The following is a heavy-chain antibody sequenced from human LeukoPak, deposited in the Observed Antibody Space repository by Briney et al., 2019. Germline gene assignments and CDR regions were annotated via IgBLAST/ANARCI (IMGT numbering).Heavy chain of an antibody. CDR1: GYTFTSYG. Sequence: ASVKVSCKASGYTFTSYGISWVRQAPGQGLEWMGWISAYNGNTNYAQKLQGRVTMTTDTSTSTAYMELRSLRSDDTAVYYCARRGPQFMGYSSSSFDYWGQGTLVTVSS. D-gene: IGHD6-6*01. J-gene: IGHJ4*02. V-gene: IGHV1-18*01. CDR2: ISAYNGNT. CDR3: ARRGPQFMGYSSSSFDY.